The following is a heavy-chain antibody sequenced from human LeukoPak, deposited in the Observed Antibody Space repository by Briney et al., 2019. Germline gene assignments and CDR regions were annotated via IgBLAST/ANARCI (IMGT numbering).Heavy chain of an antibody. CDR1: GGSISSYY. Sequence: SETLSLTCTVSGGSISSYYWSWIRQPPGKGLEWIGYIYYSGSTNYNPSLKSRVTISVDTSKNQFSLKLSSVTAADTAVYYCARDGKYDFWSGYPYYYYYMDVWGKGTTVTVSS. CDR3: ARDGKYDFWSGYPYYYYYMDV. CDR2: IYYSGST. V-gene: IGHV4-59*12. D-gene: IGHD3-3*01. J-gene: IGHJ6*03.